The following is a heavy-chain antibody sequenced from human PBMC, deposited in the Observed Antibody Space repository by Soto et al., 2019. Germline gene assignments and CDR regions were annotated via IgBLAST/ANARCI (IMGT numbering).Heavy chain of an antibody. J-gene: IGHJ5*02. D-gene: IGHD6-19*01. V-gene: IGHV1-2*04. CDR3: ARGTWYSSGWANNWFDP. Sequence: ASVKVSCKASGYTFTGYYMHWVRQAPGQGLEWMGWINPNSGGTNYAQKFHGWVTMTRDTSISTAYMELSRLRSDDTAVYYCARGTWYSSGWANNWFDPWGQGTLVTVSS. CDR2: INPNSGGT. CDR1: GYTFTGYY.